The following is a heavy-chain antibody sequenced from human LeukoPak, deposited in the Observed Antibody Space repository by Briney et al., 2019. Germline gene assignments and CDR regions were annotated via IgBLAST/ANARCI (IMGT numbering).Heavy chain of an antibody. D-gene: IGHD6-19*01. CDR2: IKEDGSEK. J-gene: IGHJ4*02. CDR3: TRNSGWYRLDY. CDR1: GFTFCTYW. Sequence: PGGFPRPSRSGSGFTFCTYWINWGRPTPGEGPGWVANIKEDGSEKGYADSVKGRFTISRDNAKNSLYLQMNSLRVDDTAMYYCTRNSGWYRLDYWGQGTLVTVPS. V-gene: IGHV3-7*01.